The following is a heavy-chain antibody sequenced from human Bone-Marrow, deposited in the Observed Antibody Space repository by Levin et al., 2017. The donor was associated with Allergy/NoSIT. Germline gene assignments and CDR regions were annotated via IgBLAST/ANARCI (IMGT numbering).Heavy chain of an antibody. Sequence: AGGSLRLSCAASGFNFASYGMNWVRQAPGKGLEWVSSISGTGRHIYLADSLKGRFTISRDNAKNSFSLQMNNLRVEDTAVFYCAKDEGPFSSSFAFDCWGQGALVTVSS. D-gene: IGHD2-2*01. CDR3: AKDEGPFSSSFAFDC. V-gene: IGHV3-21*01. CDR2: ISGTGRHI. CDR1: GFNFASYG. J-gene: IGHJ4*02.